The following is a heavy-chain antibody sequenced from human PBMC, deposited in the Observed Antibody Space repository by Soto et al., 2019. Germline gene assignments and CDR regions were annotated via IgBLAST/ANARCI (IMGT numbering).Heavy chain of an antibody. CDR3: ERNSSSSYFDY. V-gene: IGHV4-38-2*01. CDR2: IHHSGSVFESGST. Sequence: SETLSLTCAVSGSSITITYYWGWVRQPPGKGLEWIGSIHHSGSVFESGSTHYNPSFKSRVTISADTSKNQFSLKLTSVTAADTAVYFCERNSSSSYFDYWGQGTLVTVSS. CDR1: GSSITITYY. D-gene: IGHD6-13*01. J-gene: IGHJ4*02.